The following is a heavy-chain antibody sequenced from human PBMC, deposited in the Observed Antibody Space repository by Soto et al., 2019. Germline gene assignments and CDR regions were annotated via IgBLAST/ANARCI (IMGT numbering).Heavy chain of an antibody. CDR3: AHSGSSSWYRFVNI. V-gene: IGHV2-5*02. CDR2: IYWDDDK. Sequence: QITLKESGPTLVKPTQTLTLTCTFSGFSLSTSGVGVGWIRQPPGKALEWLALIYWDDDKRYSPSLKSRLTTIKXTXINQVVLTMTNMDPVDTATFYCAHSGSSSWYRFVNIWGQGTMVTVSS. J-gene: IGHJ3*02. CDR1: GFSLSTSGVG. D-gene: IGHD6-13*01.